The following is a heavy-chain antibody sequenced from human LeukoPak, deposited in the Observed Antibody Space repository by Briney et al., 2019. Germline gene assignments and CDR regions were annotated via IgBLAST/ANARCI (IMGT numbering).Heavy chain of an antibody. V-gene: IGHV3-23*01. CDR2: VSENGRAT. CDR1: GLSISGQW. J-gene: IGHJ4*02. CDR3: ALRLMSGYDWGYYFDY. Sequence: VASGLSISGQWMNWVRQAPGKGLEWVPFVSENGRATDYADSVRGRFAISRDSSENTLYLQMTSLRAEDTAVYYCALRLMSGYDWGYYFDYWGQGTLVTVSS. D-gene: IGHD5-12*01.